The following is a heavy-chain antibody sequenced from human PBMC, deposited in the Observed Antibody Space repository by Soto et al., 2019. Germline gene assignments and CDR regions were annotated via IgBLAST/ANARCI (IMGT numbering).Heavy chain of an antibody. V-gene: IGHV3-15*07. D-gene: IGHD3-22*01. CDR2: IKSKTDGGTT. CDR3: TTDSYSTMIALRFDY. CDR1: GFTFSNAW. J-gene: IGHJ4*01. Sequence: WGSLTLSCAASGFTFSNAWRNWVRQAPGKGLEWVGRIKSKTDGGTTDFAAPVKGRFAISRDDSKNMVYLQMNSLKTEDTGINFFTTDSYSTMIALRFDYCGHGTLVT.